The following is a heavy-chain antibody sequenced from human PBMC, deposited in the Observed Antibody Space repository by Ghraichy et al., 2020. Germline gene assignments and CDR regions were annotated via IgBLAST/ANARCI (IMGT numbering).Heavy chain of an antibody. CDR1: GGSISSGDYY. CDR3: ARYKYYYDSSGYYYAVDY. Sequence: SETLSLTCTVSGGSISSGDYYWSWIRQPPGKGLEWIGYIYYSGSTYYNPSLKSRVTISVDTSKNQFSLKLSSVTAADTAVYYCARYKYYYDSSGYYYAVDYWGQGTLVTVSS. V-gene: IGHV4-30-4*01. D-gene: IGHD3-22*01. J-gene: IGHJ4*02. CDR2: IYYSGST.